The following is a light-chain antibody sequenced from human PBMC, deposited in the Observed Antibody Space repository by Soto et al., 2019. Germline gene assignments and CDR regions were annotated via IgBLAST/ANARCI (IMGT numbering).Light chain of an antibody. CDR3: SSYTSSSSPHVV. CDR2: DVS. J-gene: IGLJ2*01. CDR1: SSDVGGYNY. V-gene: IGLV2-14*01. Sequence: QSVLTQPASVSGSPGQSITISCTGTSSDVGGYNYVSWYQQHPGKAPKLMIYDVSYRPSGVSNRFSGSKSGDTASLTISGLQAEDEADYYCSSYTSSSSPHVVFGGGTKVTVL.